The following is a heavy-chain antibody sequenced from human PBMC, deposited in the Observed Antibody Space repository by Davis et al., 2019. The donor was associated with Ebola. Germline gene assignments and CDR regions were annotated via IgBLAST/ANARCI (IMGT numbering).Heavy chain of an antibody. V-gene: IGHV3-11*04. J-gene: IGHJ4*02. CDR2: ISSSGSTI. D-gene: IGHD3-3*01. CDR1: GFTFSNAW. Sequence: GESLKISCAASGFTFSNAWMSWVRQAPGKGLEWVSYISSSGSTIYYADSVKGRFTISRDNAKNSLYLQMNSLRAEDTAVYYCARRITIFGVVLDYWGQGTLVTVSS. CDR3: ARRITIFGVVLDY.